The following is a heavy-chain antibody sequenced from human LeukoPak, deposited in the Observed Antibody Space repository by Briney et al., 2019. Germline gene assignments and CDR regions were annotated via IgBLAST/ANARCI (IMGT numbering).Heavy chain of an antibody. CDR2: IYYSGST. CDR3: ARVNRAEGDY. CDR1: GGSISSSSYY. D-gene: IGHD1-14*01. Sequence: PSETLSLTCTVSGGSISSSSYYWGWIRQPPGKGLEWIGSIYYSGSTYYNSSPKSRVTISVDTSKNQFSLKLSSVTAADTAVYYCARVNRAEGDYWGQGTLVTVSS. V-gene: IGHV4-39*07. J-gene: IGHJ4*02.